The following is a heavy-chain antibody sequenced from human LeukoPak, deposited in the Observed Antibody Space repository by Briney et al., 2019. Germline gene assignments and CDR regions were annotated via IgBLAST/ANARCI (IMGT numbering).Heavy chain of an antibody. Sequence: TGGSLRLSCEASGFTFSSHWMSWVRQAPGRGLEWVANIKQDGSVKNYVDSVKGRFTISRDNAKNSLFLQMNTLRAEDTAVYYCAKDGTGGYYYLDYWGQGTLVTVSS. J-gene: IGHJ4*02. CDR3: AKDGTGGYYYLDY. CDR1: GFTFSSHW. D-gene: IGHD3-22*01. CDR2: IKQDGSVK. V-gene: IGHV3-7*01.